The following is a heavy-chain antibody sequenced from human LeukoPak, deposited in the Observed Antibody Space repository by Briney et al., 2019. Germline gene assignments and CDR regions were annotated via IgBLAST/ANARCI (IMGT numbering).Heavy chain of an antibody. D-gene: IGHD1-26*01. V-gene: IGHV3-21*01. CDR3: ARLGGPLDAFDI. CDR2: ISSSSSYI. J-gene: IGHJ3*02. CDR1: GFTFRSYW. Sequence: GGSLRLSCAASGFTFRSYWMHWARQAPGKGLEWVSSISSSSSYIYYADSVKGRFTISRDNAKNSLYLQMNSLRAEDTAVYYCARLGGPLDAFDIWGQGTMVTVSS.